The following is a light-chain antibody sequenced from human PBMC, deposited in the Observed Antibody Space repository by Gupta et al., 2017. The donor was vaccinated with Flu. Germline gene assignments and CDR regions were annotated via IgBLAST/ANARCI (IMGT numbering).Light chain of an antibody. CDR1: GSDVGYYNR. CDR2: EGS. V-gene: IGLV2-18*02. Sequence: SALTQPPSVSGSPGPSVTIPCTGTGSDVGYYNRVSWYQQHAGTVHNLMIYEGSNRTAGVPGRFSGSKAGNTASLTISGRQGDDEADYYGNSYTSSDTFVFGTGTKVTVL. J-gene: IGLJ1*01. CDR3: NSYTSSDTFV.